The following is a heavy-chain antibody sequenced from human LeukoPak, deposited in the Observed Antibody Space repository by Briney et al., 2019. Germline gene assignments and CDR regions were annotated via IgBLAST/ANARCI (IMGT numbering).Heavy chain of an antibody. Sequence: SETLSLTCAVSGGSISSSNWWSWVRQPPGKGLEWIGEIYHSGSTNYNPSLKSRVTISVDKSKNQFSLKLSSVTAADTAVYYCARDCSSTSCYEGDWGQGTLVTVSS. D-gene: IGHD2-2*01. CDR2: IYHSGST. V-gene: IGHV4-4*02. CDR1: GGSISSSNW. J-gene: IGHJ4*02. CDR3: ARDCSSTSCYEGD.